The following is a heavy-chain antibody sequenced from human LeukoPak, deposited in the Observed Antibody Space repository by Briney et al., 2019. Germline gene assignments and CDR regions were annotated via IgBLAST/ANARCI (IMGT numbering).Heavy chain of an antibody. J-gene: IGHJ4*02. CDR2: IWYDGSNK. D-gene: IGHD6-13*01. CDR1: GFTFSSYG. Sequence: GRSLRLSCAASGFTFSSYGMHWVRQAPGKGLEWVAVIWYDGSNKYYADSVKGRFTISRDNSKNTLYLQMNSLRAEDTAVYYCVKGRISEDGLDFWGQGTLVTVSS. CDR3: VKGRISEDGLDF. V-gene: IGHV3-33*06.